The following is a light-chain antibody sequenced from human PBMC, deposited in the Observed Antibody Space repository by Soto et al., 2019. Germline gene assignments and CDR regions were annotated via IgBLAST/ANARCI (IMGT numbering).Light chain of an antibody. V-gene: IGKV2-30*01. CDR3: MQPAHCPWT. CDR1: QSLVSSDGNTY. J-gene: IGKJ1*01. CDR2: KVS. Sequence: DVVMTQSPLSLPVTLGQPASIACRSSQSLVSSDGNTYLNWFQQRPGQSPRRLIYKVSNRDSGVPDRLSGSGSGTDFTLKISRVEAEDVGLYYCMQPAHCPWTFGQGTRVEIK.